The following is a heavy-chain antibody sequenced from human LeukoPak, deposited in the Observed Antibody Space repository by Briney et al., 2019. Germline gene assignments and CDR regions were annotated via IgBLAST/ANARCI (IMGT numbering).Heavy chain of an antibody. Sequence: SETLSLTCAVYGGSFSGYYWTYIRQPPGKGLEWIGEINHSGSTNYNPSLKSRVTISVDTSKNQFSLRLSSVTAADMAVYYCARGAYTYGQHASDYYYYMDVWGKGTTVTVSS. D-gene: IGHD5-18*01. CDR2: INHSGST. CDR1: GGSFSGYY. J-gene: IGHJ6*03. V-gene: IGHV4-34*01. CDR3: ARGAYTYGQHASDYYYYMDV.